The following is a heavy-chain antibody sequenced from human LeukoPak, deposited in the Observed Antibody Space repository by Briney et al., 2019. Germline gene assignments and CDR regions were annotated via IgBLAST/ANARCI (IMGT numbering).Heavy chain of an antibody. CDR2: IYYSGST. V-gene: IGHV4-39*01. D-gene: IGHD4-11*01. CDR1: GGSISSSSYY. J-gene: IGHJ5*02. Sequence: SETLSLTCTVSGGSISSSSYYWGWIRQPPGKGLEWIGGIYYSGSTYYNPSLKSRVTISVDTSKNQFSLKLSSVTAADTAVYYCARLRLQSWFDPWGQGTLVTVSS. CDR3: ARLRLQSWFDP.